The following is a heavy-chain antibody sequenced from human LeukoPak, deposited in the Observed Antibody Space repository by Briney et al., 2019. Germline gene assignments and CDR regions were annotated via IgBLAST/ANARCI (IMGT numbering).Heavy chain of an antibody. Sequence: ASVTVSFKASGYTFTQYDSHWVRQATGQGPAWMGWMNPNSGNTGYAQKFQGRVTMTRNTSISTAYKELRSLRSEDTAVYYCARVNDILAGYYKDYWGQGTLVTVSS. CDR2: MNPNSGNT. V-gene: IGHV1-8*01. D-gene: IGHD3-9*01. CDR3: ARVNDILAGYYKDY. J-gene: IGHJ4*02. CDR1: GYTFTQYD.